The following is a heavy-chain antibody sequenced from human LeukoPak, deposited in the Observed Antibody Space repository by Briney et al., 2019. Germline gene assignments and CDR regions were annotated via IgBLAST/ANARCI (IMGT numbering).Heavy chain of an antibody. V-gene: IGHV4-34*01. D-gene: IGHD2-21*01. Sequence: SETPSLTCTVSGGSISTYYWSWIRQPPGKGLEWIGEINHSGSTNYNPSLKSRVTISVDTSKNQFSLKLSSVTAADTAVYYCARGQAQIVDYWGQGTLVTVSS. J-gene: IGHJ4*02. CDR2: INHSGST. CDR3: ARGQAQIVDY. CDR1: GGSISTYY.